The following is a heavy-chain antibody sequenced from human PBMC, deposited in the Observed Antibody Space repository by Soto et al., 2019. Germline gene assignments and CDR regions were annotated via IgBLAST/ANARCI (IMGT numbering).Heavy chain of an antibody. CDR3: ARRRFMVRGVHDAFDI. CDR1: VGSISSSRYY. Sequence: APETLSLTCTASVGSISSSRYYMGWIRQPPGKGLEWIRRIYYSGRTYYNPSLKSRVTISVDTSKNQFSLKLSSVTAADTAVYYCARRRFMVRGVHDAFDIWGQGTLFTGSS. V-gene: IGHV4-39*01. D-gene: IGHD3-10*01. CDR2: IYYSGRT. J-gene: IGHJ3*02.